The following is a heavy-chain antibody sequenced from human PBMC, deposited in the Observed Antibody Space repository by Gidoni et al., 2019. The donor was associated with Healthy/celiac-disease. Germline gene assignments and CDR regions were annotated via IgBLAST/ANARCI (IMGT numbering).Heavy chain of an antibody. Sequence: QVQLVQSGADVKKPGAAVKVSCKASGYTFTDSYMHWVRQAPGQGFEWMGWINPNSGGTNYAQKFQGRVTMTRDTSISTAYMELSRLRSDDTAVYYCARGPGVVTGDPVPYFDYWGQGTLVTVSS. J-gene: IGHJ4*02. CDR1: GYTFTDSY. CDR2: INPNSGGT. CDR3: ARGPGVVTGDPVPYFDY. V-gene: IGHV1-2*02. D-gene: IGHD7-27*01.